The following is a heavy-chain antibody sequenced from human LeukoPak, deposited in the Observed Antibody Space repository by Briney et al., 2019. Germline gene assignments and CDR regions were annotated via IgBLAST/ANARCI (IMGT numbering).Heavy chain of an antibody. D-gene: IGHD6-19*01. Sequence: ASVKVSCKASGYTFTDYYLHWVRQAPGQGLEWMGWISPNSGGTNYAQKFQGRVTMTRDTSINTGYMELSSLTSDNTAVYYCARDSGGYSSAWGQGTLVTVSS. V-gene: IGHV1-2*02. CDR3: ARDSGGYSSA. J-gene: IGHJ5*02. CDR2: ISPNSGGT. CDR1: GYTFTDYY.